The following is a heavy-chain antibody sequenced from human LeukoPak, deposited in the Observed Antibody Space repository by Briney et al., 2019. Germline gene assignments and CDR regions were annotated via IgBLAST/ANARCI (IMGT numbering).Heavy chain of an antibody. V-gene: IGHV4-59*01. CDR1: GGSISSYY. J-gene: IGHJ5*02. CDR2: IYYSGST. D-gene: IGHD3-22*01. Sequence: SETLSLTCTVSGGSISSYYWSWIRQPPGKGLEWIGYIYYSGSTNYNPSLKSRVTISVDTSKNQFSLKLSSVTAADTAVYYCAGADYYDSSYWFDPWGQGTLVTVSS. CDR3: AGADYYDSSYWFDP.